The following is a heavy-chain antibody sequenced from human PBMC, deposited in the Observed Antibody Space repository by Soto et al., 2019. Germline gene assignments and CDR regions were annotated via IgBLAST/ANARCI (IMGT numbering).Heavy chain of an antibody. D-gene: IGHD6-19*01. CDR2: ISYDGNNK. Sequence: PGGSLRLSCAASGFTFISYGIHWVRQAPGKGLEWVALISYDGNNKYYADSVKGRFTISRDNIKNMLYLQMNSLRAEDTAVYYCAKTGSGWYFDYWGQGTLVTASS. CDR1: GFTFISYG. CDR3: AKTGSGWYFDY. V-gene: IGHV3-30*18. J-gene: IGHJ4*02.